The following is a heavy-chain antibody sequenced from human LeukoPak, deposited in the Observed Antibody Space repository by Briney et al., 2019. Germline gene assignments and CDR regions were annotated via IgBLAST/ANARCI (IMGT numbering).Heavy chain of an antibody. CDR2: MSPDSGDT. CDR1: GYTFTDYY. D-gene: IGHD6-13*01. Sequence: ASVKVSCKASGYTFTDYYINWVRQAPGQGLEWMGWMSPDSGDTGYAHKFQGRVTITRNASMITAYMELRSLTFEDTAVYYCARASIAAAGYYFDYWGQGTLVTVSS. J-gene: IGHJ4*02. V-gene: IGHV1-8*03. CDR3: ARASIAAAGYYFDY.